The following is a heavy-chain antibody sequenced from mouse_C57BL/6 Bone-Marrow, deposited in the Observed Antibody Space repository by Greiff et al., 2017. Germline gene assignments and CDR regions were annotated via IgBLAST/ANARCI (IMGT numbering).Heavy chain of an antibody. CDR1: GYTFTSYG. CDR2: IYPRSGNT. V-gene: IGHV1-81*01. CDR3: ARGGAGSFAY. D-gene: IGHD3-3*01. Sequence: VQLQQSGAELARPGASVKLSCKASGYTFTSYGISWVQQRPGQGLEWIGAIYPRSGNTYYNEKFKGKDTLTADKSSSTAYMVLHSQTSEDYAVYFCARGGAGSFAYGGQGTLVTVSA. J-gene: IGHJ3*01.